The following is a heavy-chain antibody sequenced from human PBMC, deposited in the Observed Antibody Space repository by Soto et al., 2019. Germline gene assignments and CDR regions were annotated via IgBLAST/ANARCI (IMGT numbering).Heavy chain of an antibody. CDR2: ISGSGDST. CDR3: AKDRDGAAAGPTKFYGMDV. D-gene: IGHD6-13*01. J-gene: IGHJ6*02. Sequence: EVQLLESGGGLVQPGGSLRLSCAASGFTFTSNARSWVGQAPGRGWEWVSVISGSGDSTYYADSVRGRFTISRDNSKNTLYLQMNSLRAEDTAVYYCAKDRDGAAAGPTKFYGMDVWGQGTTVTVSS. CDR1: GFTFTSNA. V-gene: IGHV3-23*01.